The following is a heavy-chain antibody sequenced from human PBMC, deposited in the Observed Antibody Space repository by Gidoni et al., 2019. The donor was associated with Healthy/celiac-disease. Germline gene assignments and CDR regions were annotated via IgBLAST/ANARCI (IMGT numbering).Heavy chain of an antibody. J-gene: IGHJ4*02. Sequence: QVQLVETGGGVVQPGWSLRVSCAACGFTFSSYDTHWVRQAPGKGLEWVAVISYDGSNKYYADSVKGRFTISRDNSKNTLYLQMNSLRAEDTAVYYCARAQDLIGVAAAGHLFDYWGQGTLVTVSS. CDR2: ISYDGSNK. CDR3: ARAQDLIGVAAAGHLFDY. D-gene: IGHD6-13*01. V-gene: IGHV3-30*03. CDR1: GFTFSSYD.